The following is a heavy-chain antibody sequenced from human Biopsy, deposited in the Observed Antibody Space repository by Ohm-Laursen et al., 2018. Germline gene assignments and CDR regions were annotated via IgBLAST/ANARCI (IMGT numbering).Heavy chain of an antibody. CDR2: INPSGRYT. V-gene: IGHV1-46*02. CDR1: GYAFHTYY. J-gene: IGHJ4*02. CDR3: ARPRGAATAIADGLDY. D-gene: IGHD2-21*02. Sequence: ASVKVSCKASGYAFHTYYMHWVRQAPGQGLEWLGYINPSGRYTRNAQSFQGRVTMTRDTSTSTVYMELSGLTSDDTAVYYCARPRGAATAIADGLDYWGQGTLVTVSS.